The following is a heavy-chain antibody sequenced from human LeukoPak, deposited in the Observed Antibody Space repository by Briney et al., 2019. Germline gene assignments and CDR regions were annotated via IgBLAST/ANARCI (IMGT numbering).Heavy chain of an antibody. Sequence: GGSLRLSCAASGFTSGIYAVSWVRQAPGKGLEWVSAFSGGGDSYYADSVKGRFTISRDNSKKILYLQMNSLRAEDTAVYYCGKEVERHFDLKHWGQGTLVTVSS. CDR2: FSGGGDS. CDR1: GFTSGIYA. CDR3: GKEVERHFDLKH. J-gene: IGHJ4*02. V-gene: IGHV3-23*01.